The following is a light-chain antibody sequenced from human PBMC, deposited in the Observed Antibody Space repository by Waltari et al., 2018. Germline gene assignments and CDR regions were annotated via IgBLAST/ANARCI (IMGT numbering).Light chain of an antibody. CDR1: QSVSRA. CDR2: GAS. J-gene: IGKJ1*01. CDR3: QHYVSLPVT. V-gene: IGKV3-20*01. Sequence: EIVLTQSPGPLSLSPGERATLSCRAIQSVSRALAWYQQNPGQAPRLLIYGASNRATGIPDRFSGSGSGTDFSLIISRLEPEDFAVYYCQHYVSLPVTFGQGTKVEIK.